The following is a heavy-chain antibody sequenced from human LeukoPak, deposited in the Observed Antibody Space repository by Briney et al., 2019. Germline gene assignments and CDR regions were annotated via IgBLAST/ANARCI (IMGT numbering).Heavy chain of an antibody. J-gene: IGHJ4*02. CDR1: GFTFGDYA. D-gene: IGHD6-13*01. CDR3: TRDLGAGIGDY. CDR2: IRSKAYGGTT. V-gene: IGHV3-49*04. Sequence: GGSLRLSCTASGFTFGDYAMSWVRQAPGKGLEWVGFIRSKAYGGTTEYAASVKGRFTISRDDSKSIAYLQMNSLKTEDTAVYYCTRDLGAGIGDYWGQETLVTVSS.